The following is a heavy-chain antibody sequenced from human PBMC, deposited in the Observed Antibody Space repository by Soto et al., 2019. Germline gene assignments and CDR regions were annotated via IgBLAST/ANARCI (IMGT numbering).Heavy chain of an antibody. V-gene: IGHV4-4*02. CDR3: AGYCYASGNYQGTLDY. J-gene: IGHJ4*02. CDR2: IYHSGIT. Sequence: QVKLQESGPGLVKPSGTLSLTCAVSGGSINSGNWWSWVRQPPGKGLEWIGEIYHSGITNYNPSLKSRVSISVDKPTSQFSLKLSSMTAADTAVYYCAGYCYASGNYQGTLDYWGQGSLVPVSS. CDR1: GGSINSGNW. D-gene: IGHD3-10*01.